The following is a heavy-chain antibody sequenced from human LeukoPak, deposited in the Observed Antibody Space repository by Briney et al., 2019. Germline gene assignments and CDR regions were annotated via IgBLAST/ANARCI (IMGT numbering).Heavy chain of an antibody. V-gene: IGHV3-30*04. J-gene: IGHJ3*02. Sequence: GGSLRLSCAASRFTFSSYVFHWVRQAPGKELEWVAVISYDGSDKYYADSVKGRFTISRDNSKNTLYVQMNSLRPEDTAVYYCAREGVVEAATLHGFDIWGQGTMVTVSS. CDR3: AREGVVEAATLHGFDI. D-gene: IGHD2-15*01. CDR1: RFTFSSYV. CDR2: ISYDGSDK.